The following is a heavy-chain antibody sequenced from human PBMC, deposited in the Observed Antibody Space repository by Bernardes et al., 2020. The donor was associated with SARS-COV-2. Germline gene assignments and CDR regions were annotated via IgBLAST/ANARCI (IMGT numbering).Heavy chain of an antibody. CDR3: ARGDGWFDP. J-gene: IGHJ5*02. CDR1: SGSIRSFH. V-gene: IGHV4-59*01. CDR2: VYYTGSS. Sequence: SETLSLTCTLSSGSIRSFHWSWIRQPPGRELEWIGSVYYTGSSNYNPSLKSRLTISVDTSKNQFFLILSSVIAADTAVYYCARGDGWFDPWGQGTLVTVSS.